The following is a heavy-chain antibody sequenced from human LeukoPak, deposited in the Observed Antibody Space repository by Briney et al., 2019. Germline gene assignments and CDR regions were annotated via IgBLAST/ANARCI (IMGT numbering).Heavy chain of an antibody. D-gene: IGHD3-22*01. CDR3: AQLITMIVVVTSGDAFDI. CDR1: GFTFSSYG. V-gene: IGHV3-33*06. J-gene: IGHJ3*02. CDR2: IWYDGSNK. Sequence: GGSLRLSCAASGFTFSSYGMHWVRQAPGKGLEWVAVIWYDGSNKYYADSVKGRFTISRDNSKNTLYLQMNSLRAEDTAVYYCAQLITMIVVVTSGDAFDIWGQGTMVTVSS.